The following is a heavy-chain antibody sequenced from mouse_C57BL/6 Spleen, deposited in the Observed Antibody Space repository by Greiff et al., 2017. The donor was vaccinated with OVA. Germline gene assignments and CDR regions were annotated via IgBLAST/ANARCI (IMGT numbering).Heavy chain of an antibody. V-gene: IGHV1-55*01. CDR2: IYPGSGST. CDR1: GYTFTSYW. Sequence: VKHGASVKMSCQASGYTFTSYWITWVKQRPGQGLEWIGDIYPGSGSTNYNEKFKSKATLTVDTSSSPAYMQLSSLTSEDSAVYYCATSSYRFAYWGQGTLVTVSA. J-gene: IGHJ3*01. D-gene: IGHD1-1*01. CDR3: ATSSYRFAY.